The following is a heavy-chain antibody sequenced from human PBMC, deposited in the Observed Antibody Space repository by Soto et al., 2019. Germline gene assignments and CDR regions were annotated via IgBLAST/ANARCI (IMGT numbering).Heavy chain of an antibody. CDR3: AQQGVPGTFDC. CDR1: GFTFSSYA. CDR2: ISGSGGGT. D-gene: IGHD1-1*01. Sequence: GGSLRLACAASGFTFSSYAMSWVRQAPGKGLEWVSSISGSGGGTYYADSVKGRFTISRDNSKNSLYLQMNSLRVEDTAVYYCAQQGVPGTFDCWGQGTLVTVSS. J-gene: IGHJ4*02. V-gene: IGHV3-23*01.